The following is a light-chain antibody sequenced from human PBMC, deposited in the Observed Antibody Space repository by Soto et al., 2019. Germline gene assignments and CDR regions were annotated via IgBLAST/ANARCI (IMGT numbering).Light chain of an antibody. J-gene: IGKJ2*01. CDR1: QSVSSSY. Sequence: EIVLTQSPGTLSLSPGERATLSCRVSQSVSSSYLAWYQHKPGQAPRLLIYGASSRATVIPDRFSGSGSGTDFTLTISRLEPEDFAVYYCHQYGGSPPYTFGQGTKLEIK. CDR2: GAS. CDR3: HQYGGSPPYT. V-gene: IGKV3-20*01.